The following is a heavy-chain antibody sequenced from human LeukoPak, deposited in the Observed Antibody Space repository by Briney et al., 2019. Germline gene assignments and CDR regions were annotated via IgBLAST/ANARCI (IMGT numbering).Heavy chain of an antibody. J-gene: IGHJ4*02. D-gene: IGHD3-10*01. CDR1: GGSISSYY. Sequence: SETLSLTCTVSGGSISSYYWSWIRQPPGKGLEWIGYIYHSGSTYYNPSLKSRVTISVDRSKNQFSLKLSSVTAADTAVYYCAGGGSVPVPYYFDYWGQGTLVTVSS. CDR2: IYHSGST. V-gene: IGHV4-59*04. CDR3: AGGGSVPVPYYFDY.